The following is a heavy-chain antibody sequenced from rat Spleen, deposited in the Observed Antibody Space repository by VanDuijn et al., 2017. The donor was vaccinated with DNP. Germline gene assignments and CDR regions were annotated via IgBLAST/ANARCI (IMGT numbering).Heavy chain of an antibody. CDR1: GIILSDHN. V-gene: IGHV5-7*01. CDR3: AGRPPPTRGPFDY. Sequence: EVLLVESDGGLVQPGRSLKLSCAVSGIILSDHNMAWVRQAPKKGLEWVATISNDGSDTFYRESVKGRFTISRDNTKSTLYLRMDSLRSEDTATYYCAGRPPPTRGPFDYWGRGVMVTVSS. CDR2: ISNDGSDT. D-gene: IGHD1-4*01. J-gene: IGHJ2*01.